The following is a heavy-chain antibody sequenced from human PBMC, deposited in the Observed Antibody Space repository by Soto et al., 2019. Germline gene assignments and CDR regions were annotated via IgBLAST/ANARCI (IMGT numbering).Heavy chain of an antibody. J-gene: IGHJ5*02. CDR3: ARTIFPPSNWFDP. CDR2: MFHSGST. Sequence: QLRLQESGPGLMKPSETLSLTCTVSGGSLSSSDYNWGWIRQPPGKGLEWIASMFHSGSTYYNPSLKSRVTISINTSKTQFSLKLNSVTAADTAVYYCARTIFPPSNWFDPWGQGTLVTVSS. D-gene: IGHD3-9*01. CDR1: GGSLSSSDYN. V-gene: IGHV4-39*01.